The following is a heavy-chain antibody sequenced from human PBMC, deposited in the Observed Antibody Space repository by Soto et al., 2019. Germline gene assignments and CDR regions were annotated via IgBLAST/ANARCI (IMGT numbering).Heavy chain of an antibody. CDR1: VYRFTSYW. Sequence: VESLKISCRTSVYRFTSYWIACVRHMPGKGLEWMGIIFPSDSDTRYSPSFQGQVTISADRSTSTVFLQWASLKASDTAVYFCARKDKSGSSNWFDPWGQATLVTVTS. V-gene: IGHV5-51*01. CDR2: IFPSDSDT. D-gene: IGHD3-22*01. CDR3: ARKDKSGSSNWFDP. J-gene: IGHJ5*02.